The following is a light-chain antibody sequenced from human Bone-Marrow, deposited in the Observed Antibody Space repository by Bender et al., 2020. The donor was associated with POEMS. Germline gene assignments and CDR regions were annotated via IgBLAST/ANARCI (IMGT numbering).Light chain of an antibody. V-gene: IGLV2-14*03. CDR2: DVS. J-gene: IGLJ2*01. CDR3: GAWDSSLSAHVA. Sequence: QSALTQPASVSGSPGQSITISCTGTSSDVGGYNYVSWYQQFPGEVPKLVIYDVSDRPSGVSNRFSGSKSGTSASLAITGLQTGDEADYYCGAWDSSLSAHVAFGGGTKLTVL. CDR1: SSDVGGYNY.